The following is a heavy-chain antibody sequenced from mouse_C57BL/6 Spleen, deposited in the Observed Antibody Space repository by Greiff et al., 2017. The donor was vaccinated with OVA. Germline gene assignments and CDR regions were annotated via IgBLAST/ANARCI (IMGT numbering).Heavy chain of an antibody. D-gene: IGHD2-3*01. V-gene: IGHV3-6*01. J-gene: IGHJ2*01. CDR1: GYSITSGYY. CDR3: ARIYDGYYGGY. CDR2: ISYDGSN. Sequence: DVHLVESGPGLVKPSQSLSLTCSVTGYSITSGYYWNWIRQFPGNKLEWMGYISYDGSNNYNPSLKNRISITRDTSKNQFFLKLNSVTTEDTATYYCARIYDGYYGGYWGQGTTLTVSS.